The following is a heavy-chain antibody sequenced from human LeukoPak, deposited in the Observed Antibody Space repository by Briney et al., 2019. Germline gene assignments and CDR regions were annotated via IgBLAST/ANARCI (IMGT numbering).Heavy chain of an antibody. D-gene: IGHD6-19*01. CDR2: IYYSGST. Sequence: SETLSLTCTVSGYSISIGHYWGWIRQPPGKGLEWIGYIYYSGSTNYNPSLKSRVTISVDTSKNQFSLKLSSVTAADTAVYYCARLRRSSGGYFDYWGQGTLVTVSS. V-gene: IGHV4-38-2*02. CDR3: ARLRRSSGGYFDY. J-gene: IGHJ4*02. CDR1: GYSISIGHY.